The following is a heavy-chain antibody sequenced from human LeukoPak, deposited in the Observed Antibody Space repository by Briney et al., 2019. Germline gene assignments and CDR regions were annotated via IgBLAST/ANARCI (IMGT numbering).Heavy chain of an antibody. CDR1: GGSISSYY. Sequence: SETLSLTCTVSGGSISSYYWSWIRQPPGKGLEWIGYIYYSGSTYYNPSLKSRVTISVDTSKNQFSLKLSSVTAADTAVYYCARVRLGELDYWGQGTLVTVSS. J-gene: IGHJ4*02. CDR2: IYYSGST. D-gene: IGHD3-16*01. V-gene: IGHV4-59*12. CDR3: ARVRLGELDY.